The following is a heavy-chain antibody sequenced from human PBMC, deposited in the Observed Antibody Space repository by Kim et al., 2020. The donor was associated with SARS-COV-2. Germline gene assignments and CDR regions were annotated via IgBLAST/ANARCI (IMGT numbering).Heavy chain of an antibody. D-gene: IGHD3-9*01. CDR3: AKVRFDWLNYFDY. Sequence: YADSVKGRFTLSRDNSKNTLYLQMNSLRVEDTAVYYCAKVRFDWLNYFDYWGQGTLVTVSS. J-gene: IGHJ4*02. V-gene: IGHV3-23*01.